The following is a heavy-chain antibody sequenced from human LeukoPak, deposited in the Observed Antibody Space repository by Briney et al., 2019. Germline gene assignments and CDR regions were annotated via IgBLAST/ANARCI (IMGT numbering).Heavy chain of an antibody. D-gene: IGHD3-10*01. J-gene: IGHJ5*01. Sequence: SETLSLTCAVYGGSFSGYYWSWIRQPPGKGLEWIASIYYGGTTYYNPSLKSRVTISVDTSNNQFSLNLRSVTAADTAIYFCARDAPRGITMLRGALNWFDSWGQGTLVSVSS. CDR1: GGSFSGYY. V-gene: IGHV4-34*11. CDR3: ARDAPRGITMLRGALNWFDS. CDR2: IYYGGTT.